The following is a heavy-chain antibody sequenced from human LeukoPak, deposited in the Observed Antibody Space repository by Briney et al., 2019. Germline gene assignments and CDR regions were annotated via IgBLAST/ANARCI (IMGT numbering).Heavy chain of an antibody. CDR2: ISGSANTI. V-gene: IGHV3-48*03. Sequence: GGSLRLSCAASGFAFSTYEMNWVRQAPGKGLEWLSYISGSANTIYYADSVKGRFTISRDNAEKSLYLQLNSLRADDTAVYYCARNRYSYDPSGPYIDFWGQGTLVTVSS. CDR1: GFAFSTYE. J-gene: IGHJ4*02. D-gene: IGHD3-22*01. CDR3: ARNRYSYDPSGPYIDF.